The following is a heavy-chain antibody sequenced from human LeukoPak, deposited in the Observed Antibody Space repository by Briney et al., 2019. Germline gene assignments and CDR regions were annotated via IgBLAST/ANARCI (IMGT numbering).Heavy chain of an antibody. CDR2: ISSSGTTI. CDR1: GFTFSDYY. V-gene: IGHV3-11*01. D-gene: IGHD3-22*01. J-gene: IGHJ4*02. CDR3: AKTSHSSGYYWDY. Sequence: GGSLRLSCAASGFTFSDYYMSWIRQAPGKGLEWVSYISSSGTTIYYADSVKGRFTISRDNSKNTLYLQMNSLRAEDTAVYYCAKTSHSSGYYWDYWGQGTLVTVSS.